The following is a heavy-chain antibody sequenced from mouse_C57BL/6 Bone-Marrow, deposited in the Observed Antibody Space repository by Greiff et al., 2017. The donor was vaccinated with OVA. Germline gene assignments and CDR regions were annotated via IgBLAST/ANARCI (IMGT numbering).Heavy chain of an antibody. V-gene: IGHV1-82*01. Sequence: VKLQQSGPELVKPGASVKISCKASGYAFSSSWMNWVKQRPGKGLEWIGRIYPGDGDTNYNGKFKGKATLTADKSSSTAYMQLSSLTSEDSAVYYCARRYYGNYLYYFDYWGQGTTLTVSS. CDR3: ARRYYGNYLYYFDY. D-gene: IGHD2-1*01. CDR2: IYPGDGDT. CDR1: GYAFSSSW. J-gene: IGHJ2*01.